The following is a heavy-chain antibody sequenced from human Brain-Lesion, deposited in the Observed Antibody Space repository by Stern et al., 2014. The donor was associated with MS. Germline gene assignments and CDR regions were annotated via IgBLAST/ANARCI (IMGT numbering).Heavy chain of an antibody. CDR1: GYIFTGYY. CDR3: ARDQRGITIFGVVTDYYYLGMDV. Sequence: FQLVQSGAEVKKPGASVKVSCKTSGYIFTGYYIHWVRQAPGQGLEWMAWINPNTGGTKYAQKFQGRVTMSRDTSISTAYVELSSLTSDDTAVYYCARDQRGITIFGVVTDYYYLGMDVWGQGTTVTVSS. D-gene: IGHD3-3*01. J-gene: IGHJ6*02. V-gene: IGHV1-2*02. CDR2: INPNTGGT.